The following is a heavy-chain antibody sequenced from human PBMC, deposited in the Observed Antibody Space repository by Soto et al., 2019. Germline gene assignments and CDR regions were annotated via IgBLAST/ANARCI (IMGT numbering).Heavy chain of an antibody. V-gene: IGHV4-31*03. CDR1: GGSISSGGYY. J-gene: IGHJ6*02. CDR3: ARVWTGGGYSYGYGPDPNYYYYGMDV. D-gene: IGHD5-18*01. Sequence: SETLSLTCTVSGGSISSGGYYWSWIRQHPGKGLEWIGYIYYSGSTYYNPSLKSRVTISVDTSKNQFSLKLSSVTAADTAVYYCARVWTGGGYSYGYGPDPNYYYYGMDVWGQGTTVTVSS. CDR2: IYYSGST.